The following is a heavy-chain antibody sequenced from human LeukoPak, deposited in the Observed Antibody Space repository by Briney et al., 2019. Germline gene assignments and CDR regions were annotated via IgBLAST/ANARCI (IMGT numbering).Heavy chain of an antibody. D-gene: IGHD5-18*01. Sequence: PGGSLRLSCAASGFTFSSYGMHWVRQAPGKGLEWVAVISYDGSNKYYADSVKGRFTISRDNSKNTLYLQMNSLRAEDTAVYYCADRGYSYGYLSFDYWGQGTLVTVSS. CDR3: ADRGYSYGYLSFDY. V-gene: IGHV3-30*03. J-gene: IGHJ4*02. CDR2: ISYDGSNK. CDR1: GFTFSSYG.